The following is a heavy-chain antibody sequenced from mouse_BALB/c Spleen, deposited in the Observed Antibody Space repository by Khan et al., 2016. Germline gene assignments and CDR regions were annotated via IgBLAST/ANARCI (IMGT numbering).Heavy chain of an antibody. CDR1: GYTFTDYS. Sequence: QIQLVQSGPELKKPGETVKISCKTSGYTFTDYSMHWVKQAPGKGLKWMGWINTETGEPTYADDFKGRFAFSLETYASTAHLQINNLKNEDTATYFCAREVSYAMDYWGQGTSVTVPS. CDR2: INTETGEP. CDR3: AREVSYAMDY. D-gene: IGHD2-14*01. J-gene: IGHJ4*01. V-gene: IGHV9-2-1*01.